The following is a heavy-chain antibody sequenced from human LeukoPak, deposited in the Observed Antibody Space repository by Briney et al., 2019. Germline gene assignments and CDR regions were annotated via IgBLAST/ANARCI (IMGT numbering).Heavy chain of an antibody. CDR3: AKRQLNYFDY. Sequence: PGGSLRLSCAASGFTFSSYGMHWVRQAPGKGLEWVAVISYDGSNKYYADSVKGRFTISRDNSKNTLYLQMNSLRAEDTAVYYCAKRQLNYFDYWGQGTLVTASS. CDR2: ISYDGSNK. CDR1: GFTFSSYG. J-gene: IGHJ4*02. V-gene: IGHV3-30*18. D-gene: IGHD5-18*01.